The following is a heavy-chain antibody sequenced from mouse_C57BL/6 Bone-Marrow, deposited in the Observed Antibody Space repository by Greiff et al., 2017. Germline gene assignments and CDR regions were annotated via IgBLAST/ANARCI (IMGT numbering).Heavy chain of an antibody. CDR2: ISDGGSYT. CDR3: AGDYGSSYWYFDD. D-gene: IGHD1-1*01. V-gene: IGHV5-4*01. J-gene: IGHJ1*03. CDR1: GFTFTSYA. Sequence: EVQVVEPGGGLVKPGGSLKLSCAASGFTFTSYAMSWVRQTPEQRLEWVATISDGGSYTYYPDNVKGRFTISRDNAKNNLYLQMCNLKSDETAVYYCAGDYGSSYWYFDDWGTGTTVTVSS.